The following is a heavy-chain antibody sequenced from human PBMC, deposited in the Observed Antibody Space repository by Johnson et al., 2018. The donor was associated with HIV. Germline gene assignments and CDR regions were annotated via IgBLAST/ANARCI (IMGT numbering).Heavy chain of an antibody. CDR1: GFTFSSYG. Sequence: QVQLVESGGGVVQPGGSLRLSCAASGFTFSSYGMHWVRQAPGKGLEWVAFISSEASTKHFPDSVKGRFPISRDTSKNALYLQMNSLRAEDTAVYYCARVFVDDEDTWVNYYDAFDIWGRGTMVTVSS. CDR3: ARVFVDDEDTWVNYYDAFDI. V-gene: IGHV3-30*03. J-gene: IGHJ3*02. CDR2: ISSEASTK. D-gene: IGHD3-10*01.